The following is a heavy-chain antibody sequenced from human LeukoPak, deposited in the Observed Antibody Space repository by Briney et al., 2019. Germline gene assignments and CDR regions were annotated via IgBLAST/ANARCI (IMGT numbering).Heavy chain of an antibody. D-gene: IGHD1-26*01. J-gene: IGHJ4*02. Sequence: GGSLRLSCAASEFTFSTYSMNWVRQAPGKGLEWVSYISSSSSTIYYAESVKGRLSISRDNAKNSLYLQMNSLRAEDTAVYYCARGRSGGSYYFDYWGQGTLVTVSS. CDR2: ISSSSSTI. CDR1: EFTFSTYS. V-gene: IGHV3-48*01. CDR3: ARGRSGGSYYFDY.